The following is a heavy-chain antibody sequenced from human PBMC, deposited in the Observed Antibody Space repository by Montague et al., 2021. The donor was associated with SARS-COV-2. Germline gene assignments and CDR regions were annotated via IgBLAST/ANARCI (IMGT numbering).Heavy chain of an antibody. V-gene: IGHV4-39*01. CDR1: GGSITTDAYH. Sequence: SETLSLTCTVSGGSITTDAYHWGWIRQSPGKGLEWIGTISYRDVTYYNPSLKTRVNISVDTSRTHFSLTLRSVTAADTAVYSCARHMSTGTGRGFIDDWGQGTLVTVSS. CDR3: ARHMSTGTGRGFIDD. CDR2: ISYRDVT. D-gene: IGHD1-1*01. J-gene: IGHJ1*01.